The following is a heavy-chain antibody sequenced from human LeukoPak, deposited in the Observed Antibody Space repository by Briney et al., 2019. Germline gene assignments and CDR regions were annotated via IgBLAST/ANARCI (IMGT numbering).Heavy chain of an antibody. J-gene: IGHJ4*02. CDR2: ISYSAST. V-gene: IGHV4-39*01. D-gene: IGHD5-18*01. Sequence: SETLSLTCSVSGGSISSRSYYWGWIRHPPGKGLEWIGSISYSASTYYNPSLKSRVTISVDTSKNQFSLKLSSVTAADTAVYYCARQRYSYGTLDYWGQGTLVTVSS. CDR3: ARQRYSYGTLDY. CDR1: GGSISSRSYY.